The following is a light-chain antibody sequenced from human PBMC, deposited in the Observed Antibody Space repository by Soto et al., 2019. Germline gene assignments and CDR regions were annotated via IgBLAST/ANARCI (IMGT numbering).Light chain of an antibody. Sequence: EIVMTQSPATLSVSPGERATLSCRASQSVSSNLAWYQQKPGQAPRLLIYGASTRATGIPARFSGSGSGTEFTLTISSLRSEDFAVYYCQQYNNWPLGTFGQGTKLEIK. J-gene: IGKJ2*02. CDR3: QQYNNWPLGT. V-gene: IGKV3-15*01. CDR1: QSVSSN. CDR2: GAS.